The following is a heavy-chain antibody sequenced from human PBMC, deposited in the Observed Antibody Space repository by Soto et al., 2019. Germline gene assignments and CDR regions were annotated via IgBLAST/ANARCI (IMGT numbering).Heavy chain of an antibody. CDR3: AKVIYGDYPGY. V-gene: IGHV3-30*18. Sequence: QVQLVESGGGVVQPGRSLRLSCAASGFTFSSYGMHWVRQAPGKGLEWVAVISYDGSNKYYADSVKGRFTISRDNSKNPLYLQMNSLRAEDTAVYYCAKVIYGDYPGYWGQGTLVTVSS. D-gene: IGHD4-17*01. CDR2: ISYDGSNK. CDR1: GFTFSSYG. J-gene: IGHJ4*02.